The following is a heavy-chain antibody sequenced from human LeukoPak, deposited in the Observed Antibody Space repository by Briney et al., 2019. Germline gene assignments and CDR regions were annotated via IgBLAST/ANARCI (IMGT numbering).Heavy chain of an antibody. CDR1: GDTLTELS. J-gene: IGHJ4*02. CDR3: ATDPLRYFDWLLYD. D-gene: IGHD3-9*01. Sequence: ASVTVSCKVSGDTLTELSTHWVRQAPGKGLEWMGGFDPEDGETIYAQKFQGRVTMTEDTSTDTAYMELSSLRSEDTAVYYCATDPLRYFDWLLYDWGQGTLVTVSS. CDR2: FDPEDGET. V-gene: IGHV1-24*01.